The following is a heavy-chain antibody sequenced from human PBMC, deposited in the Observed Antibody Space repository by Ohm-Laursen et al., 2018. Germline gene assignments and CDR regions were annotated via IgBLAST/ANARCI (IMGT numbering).Heavy chain of an antibody. CDR3: ARGSGGSGYSGYFDY. Sequence: ASVKVSCKVSGYTLTELSMHWVRQAPGKGLEWMGGFDPEDGETIYAQKFQGRVTMTEDTSTDTAYMELSSLRSEDTAVYYCARGSGGSGYSGYFDYWGQGILVTVSS. CDR1: GYTLTELS. V-gene: IGHV1-24*01. J-gene: IGHJ4*02. D-gene: IGHD5-12*01. CDR2: FDPEDGET.